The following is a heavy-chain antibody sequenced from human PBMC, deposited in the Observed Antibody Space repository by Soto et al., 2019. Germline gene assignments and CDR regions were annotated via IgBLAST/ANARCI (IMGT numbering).Heavy chain of an antibody. CDR1: GYKFTTFW. CDR2: IDPRDSYT. CDR3: ARLYCSSSTCDSWFDP. D-gene: IGHD2-2*01. Sequence: PGEPLKNSCTGFGYKFTTFWISWVRQIPGRGLEWMGRIDPRDSYTNYSPSFQGHVTISVDKSISTAYLQWGSLKASDTAMYYCARLYCSSSTCDSWFDPWGQGTLVTVSS. J-gene: IGHJ5*02. V-gene: IGHV5-10-1*01.